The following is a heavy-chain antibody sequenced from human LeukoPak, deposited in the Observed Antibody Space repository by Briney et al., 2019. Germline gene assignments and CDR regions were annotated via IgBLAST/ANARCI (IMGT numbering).Heavy chain of an antibody. CDR1: GFSFSSYG. V-gene: IGHV3-33*01. Sequence: GRSLRLSCAASGFSFSSYGMHWVRQAPGKGLEWVADIWYDGSNEYYADSVRGRFTISRDNSKNTLYLQMNSLRAEDTAVYYCARAAVGAIPFDYWGQGTLVTVSS. CDR3: ARAAVGAIPFDY. CDR2: IWYDGSNE. D-gene: IGHD1-26*01. J-gene: IGHJ4*02.